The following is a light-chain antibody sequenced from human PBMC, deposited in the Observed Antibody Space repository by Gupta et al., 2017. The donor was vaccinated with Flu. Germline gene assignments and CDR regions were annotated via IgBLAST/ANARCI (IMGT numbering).Light chain of an antibody. CDR2: GAS. J-gene: IGKJ1*01. CDR1: QSVSSN. Sequence: EIVMTQSPATLSVSPGERATLSCRASQSVSSNLAWYQQKPVQAPRLLIYGASTRATGIPARFSGSGSWTEFTLAISSLQSEDFAVYYCQQYNNWPPWTFGQGTKVEIK. V-gene: IGKV3-15*01. CDR3: QQYNNWPPWT.